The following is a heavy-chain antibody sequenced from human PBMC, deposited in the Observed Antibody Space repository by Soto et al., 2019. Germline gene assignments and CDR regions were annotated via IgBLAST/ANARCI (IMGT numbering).Heavy chain of an antibody. D-gene: IGHD3-16*02. CDR1: GFTFSSYG. J-gene: IGHJ4*02. CDR2: ISYDGSNK. CDR3: ARPGRYDYVWGSYRPPPDY. V-gene: IGHV3-30*03. Sequence: QVQLVESGGGVVQPGRSLRLSCAASGFTFSSYGMHWVRQAPGKGLEWVAVISYDGSNKYYADSVKGRFTISRDNSKNTLYLQMNSLGAEDTAVYYCARPGRYDYVWGSYRPPPDYWGQGTLVTVSS.